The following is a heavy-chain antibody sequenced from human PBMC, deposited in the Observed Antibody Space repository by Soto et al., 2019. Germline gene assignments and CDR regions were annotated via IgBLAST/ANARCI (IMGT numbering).Heavy chain of an antibody. D-gene: IGHD1-26*01. CDR3: AMNPTYSMLGDH. CDR1: GYTFTSHG. V-gene: IGHV1-18*04. J-gene: IGHJ4*02. Sequence: QVELVQSGGEVKKPGASVKVSCKASGYTFTSHGISWVRQAPGQGLEWVGWINPNNDNSVSAQKFQDRVTLTTDTSSSTVYMELSSLTSDDTAFYYCAMNPTYSMLGDHWGQGTLVTVAA. CDR2: INPNNDNS.